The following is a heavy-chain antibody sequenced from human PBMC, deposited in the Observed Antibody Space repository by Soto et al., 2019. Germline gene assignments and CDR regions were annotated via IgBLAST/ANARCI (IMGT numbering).Heavy chain of an antibody. CDR1: GGSISSGGYY. CDR3: ARAGRITMIVAAMDV. J-gene: IGHJ6*02. D-gene: IGHD3-22*01. Sequence: QVQLQESGPGLVKPSQTLSLTCTVSGGSISSGGYYGSWIRQHPGKGLEWIGYIYYSGSTYYNPSLKSRVTISVDTSKNQFSLKLSSVTAADTAVYYCARAGRITMIVAAMDVWGQGTTVTVSS. V-gene: IGHV4-31*03. CDR2: IYYSGST.